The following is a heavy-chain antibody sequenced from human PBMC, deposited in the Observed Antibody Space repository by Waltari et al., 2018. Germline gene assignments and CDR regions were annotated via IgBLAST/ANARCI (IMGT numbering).Heavy chain of an antibody. CDR1: GFPFRSYA. CDR3: AKDPTPRGWFNFDY. D-gene: IGHD6-19*01. J-gene: IGHJ4*02. CDR2: ISGSGGST. Sequence: EVQLLESGGGLVQPGGSLRLSCAASGFPFRSYAMRWVRPAPGKGLEWVSAISGSGGSTYYADSVKGRFTISRDNSKNTLYLQMNSLRAEDTAVYYCAKDPTPRGWFNFDYWGQGTLVTVSS. V-gene: IGHV3-23*01.